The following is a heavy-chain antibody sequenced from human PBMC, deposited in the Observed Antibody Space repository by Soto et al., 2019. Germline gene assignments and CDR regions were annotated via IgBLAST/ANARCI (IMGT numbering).Heavy chain of an antibody. CDR1: GCSISSGGYS. V-gene: IGHV4-30-2*01. CDR2: IYHSGST. Sequence: SETLSLTCAFSGCSISSGGYSWSWIRQPPGKGLEWIGYIYHSGSTYYNPSLKSRVTISVDRSKNQFSLKLSSVTAADTAVYYCARNPRPWGQGTLVTVSS. CDR3: ARNPRP. J-gene: IGHJ5*02.